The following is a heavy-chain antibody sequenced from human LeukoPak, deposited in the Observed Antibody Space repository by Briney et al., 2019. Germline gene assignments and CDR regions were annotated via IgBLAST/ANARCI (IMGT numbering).Heavy chain of an antibody. CDR1: GFTLSSYV. CDR3: ARDLEYGDYWGRLFDY. CDR2: ISGSGASA. J-gene: IGHJ4*02. Sequence: GGSLRLSCAASGFTLSSYVMTWVRQAPGKGLEWVSAISGSGASAFYADSVKGRFTISRDNAKNSLYLQMNSLRAEDTALYYCARDLEYGDYWGRLFDYWGQGTLVTVSS. V-gene: IGHV3-23*01. D-gene: IGHD4-17*01.